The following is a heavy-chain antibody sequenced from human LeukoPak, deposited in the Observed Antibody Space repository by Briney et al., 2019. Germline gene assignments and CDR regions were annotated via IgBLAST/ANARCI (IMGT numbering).Heavy chain of an antibody. CDR2: IYYSGST. D-gene: IGHD3-9*01. V-gene: IGHV4-39*07. Sequence: SETLSLTCTVSGGSISSSSYYWGWVRQPPGKGLEWIGSIYYSGSTYYNPSLKSRVTISVDTSKNQFSLKLSSVTAADTAVYYCARVCRYDILTGYSIDAFDIWGQGTMVTVSS. CDR3: ARVCRYDILTGYSIDAFDI. J-gene: IGHJ3*02. CDR1: GGSISSSSYY.